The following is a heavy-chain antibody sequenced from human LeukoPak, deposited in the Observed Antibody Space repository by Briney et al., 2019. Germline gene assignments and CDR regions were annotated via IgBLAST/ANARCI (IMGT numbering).Heavy chain of an antibody. CDR3: AKAASVTMIVVVITVYFDY. CDR1: GFTFSSYW. D-gene: IGHD3-22*01. CDR2: IKQDGSEK. J-gene: IGHJ4*02. V-gene: IGHV3-7*03. Sequence: PGGSLRLSCAASGFTFSSYWMSWVRQAPGKGLEWMANIKQDGSEKYYVDSVKGRFTISRDNAKNSLYLQMNSLRAEDTAVYYCAKAASVTMIVVVITVYFDYWGQGTLVTVSS.